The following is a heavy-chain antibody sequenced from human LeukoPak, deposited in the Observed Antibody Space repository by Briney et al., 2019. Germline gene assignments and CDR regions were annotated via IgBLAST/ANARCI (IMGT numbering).Heavy chain of an antibody. Sequence: GGSLRLSCAASGFTFSSYGMHWVRQAPGKGLEWVAVIWYDGSNKYYADSAKGRFTISRDNSKNTLYLQMNSLRAEDTAVYYCAKELESSGYYYGSAFDIWGQGTRSPSLQ. D-gene: IGHD3-22*01. CDR2: IWYDGSNK. J-gene: IGHJ3*02. V-gene: IGHV3-33*06. CDR3: AKELESSGYYYGSAFDI. CDR1: GFTFSSYG.